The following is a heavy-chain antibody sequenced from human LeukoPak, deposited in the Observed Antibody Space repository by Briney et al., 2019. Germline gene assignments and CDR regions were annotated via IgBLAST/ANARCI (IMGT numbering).Heavy chain of an antibody. CDR2: ISGSGGST. J-gene: IGHJ6*02. CDR1: GFTFSSYA. Sequence: QTGGSLRLSCAASGFTFSSYAMSWVRQAPGKGLEWVSAISGSGGSTYYADSVKGRFTISRDNSKNTLYLQMNSLRAEDTAVYYCARGTYYDFWSDTNYYGMDVWGQGTTVTVSS. D-gene: IGHD3-3*01. V-gene: IGHV3-23*01. CDR3: ARGTYYDFWSDTNYYGMDV.